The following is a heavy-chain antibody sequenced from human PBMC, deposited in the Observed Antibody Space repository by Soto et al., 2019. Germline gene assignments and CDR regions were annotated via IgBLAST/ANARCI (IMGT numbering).Heavy chain of an antibody. CDR1: GGSFSGYY. D-gene: IGHD6-13*01. J-gene: IGHJ4*02. CDR3: ARGQVAAAGNRPVDY. Sequence: PSETLSLTCAVYGGSFSGYYWSWIRQPPGKGLEWIGEINHSGSTNYNPSLKSRVTISVDTSKNQFSLKLSSVTAAGTAVYYCARGQVAAAGNRPVDYWGQGTLVTVSS. CDR2: INHSGST. V-gene: IGHV4-34*01.